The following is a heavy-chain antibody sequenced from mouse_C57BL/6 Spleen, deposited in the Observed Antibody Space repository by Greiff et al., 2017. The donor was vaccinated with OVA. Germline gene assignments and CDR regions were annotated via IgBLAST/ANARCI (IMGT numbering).Heavy chain of an antibody. CDR1: GYTFTSYW. V-gene: IGHV1-69*01. J-gene: IGHJ1*03. Sequence: QVHVKQPGAELVMPGASVKLSCKASGYTFTSYWMHWVKQRPGQGLEWIGEIDPSDSYTNYNQKFKGKSTLTVDKSSSTAYMQLSSLTSEDSAVYYCARRGPYGPYFDVWGTGTTVTVSS. CDR3: ARRGPYGPYFDV. D-gene: IGHD1-1*02. CDR2: IDPSDSYT.